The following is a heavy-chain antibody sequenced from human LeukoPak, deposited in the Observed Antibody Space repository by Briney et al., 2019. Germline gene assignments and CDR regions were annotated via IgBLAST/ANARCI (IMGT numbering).Heavy chain of an antibody. CDR3: ARDQVEQWLVRGPRFDY. D-gene: IGHD6-19*01. V-gene: IGHV1-2*02. Sequence: ASVKVSCKASGFRFTGYWMHWVRQAPGQGLEWMGWINPNSGGTNYAQKFQGRVTMTRDTSISTAYMELSRLRSDDTAVYYCARDQVEQWLVRGPRFDYWGQGTLVTVSS. CDR1: GFRFTGYW. J-gene: IGHJ4*02. CDR2: INPNSGGT.